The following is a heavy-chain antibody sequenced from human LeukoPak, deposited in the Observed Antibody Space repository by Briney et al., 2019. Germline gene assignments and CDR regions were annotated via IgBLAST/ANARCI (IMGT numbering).Heavy chain of an antibody. J-gene: IGHJ4*02. CDR2: IYYSGST. CDR1: GGSISSSSYY. D-gene: IGHD4-17*01. Sequence: PSETLSLTCTVSGGSISSSSYYWGWIRQPPGKGLEWIGSIYYSGSTYYNPSLKSRVTISVDTSKNQFSLKLSSVTAADTAVYYCARAPPGGYGDYDEIWGQGTLVTVSS. CDR3: ARAPPGGYGDYDEI. V-gene: IGHV4-39*01.